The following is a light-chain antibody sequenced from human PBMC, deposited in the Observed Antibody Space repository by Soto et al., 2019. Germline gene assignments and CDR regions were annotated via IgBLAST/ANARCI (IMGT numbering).Light chain of an antibody. CDR2: LNSDGRY. CDR1: SGHSSYA. J-gene: IGLJ3*02. Sequence: QPVLTQSPSASASLGASVKLTCTLSSGHSSYAIAWHQQQPGKGPRYLMKLNSDGRYGKGDGIPDRFSGFSSGAERYLTISTLQSEDEADYYCQTWGTGFQVFGGGTKLTVL. V-gene: IGLV4-69*01. CDR3: QTWGTGFQV.